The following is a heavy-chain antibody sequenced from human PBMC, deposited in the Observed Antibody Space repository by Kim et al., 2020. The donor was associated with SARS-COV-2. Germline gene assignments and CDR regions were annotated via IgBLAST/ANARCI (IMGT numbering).Heavy chain of an antibody. CDR2: INHSGST. Sequence: SETLSLTCAVYGGSFSGYYCSWIRQPPGKGLEWIGEINHSGSTNYNPSLKSRVTISVDTSKNQFSLKLSSVTAADTAVYYCASSIAARHYYYGMDVWGQGTTVTVSS. D-gene: IGHD6-6*01. CDR1: GGSFSGYY. CDR3: ASSIAARHYYYGMDV. J-gene: IGHJ6*02. V-gene: IGHV4-34*01.